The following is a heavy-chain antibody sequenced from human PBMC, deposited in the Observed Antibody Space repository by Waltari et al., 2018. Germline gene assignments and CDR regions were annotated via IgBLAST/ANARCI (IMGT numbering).Heavy chain of an antibody. V-gene: IGHV3-30*18. CDR3: AKEKRNVGVDY. J-gene: IGHJ4*02. CDR2: ISSDGNFK. CDR1: GFNLRNYG. D-gene: IGHD3-10*02. Sequence: QVQLVESGGGVVQPGKSLRISCEASGFNLRNYGFHWVRQAPGKALDWVAVISSDGNFKYHADSVKGRFTISRDNSRNTLYLQMDSLTIEDTGVYFCAKEKRNVGVDYWGQGILVTVSS.